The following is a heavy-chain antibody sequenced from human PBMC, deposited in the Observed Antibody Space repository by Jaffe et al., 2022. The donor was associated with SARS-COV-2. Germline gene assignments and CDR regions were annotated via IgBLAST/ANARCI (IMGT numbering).Heavy chain of an antibody. V-gene: IGHV4-39*01. Sequence: QLQLQESGPGLVKPSETLSLTCAVSGGSIGSDNYYWGWIRQPPGKGLDWIGSVSYSRSTHYNPSLQSRVTISMDTSKNQFSLNLSSVTAADTAVYYCARHADTSGTVAAFHHWGQGTLVTVSS. CDR3: ARHADTSGTVAAFHH. J-gene: IGHJ1*01. D-gene: IGHD2-15*01. CDR1: GGSIGSDNYY. CDR2: VSYSRST.